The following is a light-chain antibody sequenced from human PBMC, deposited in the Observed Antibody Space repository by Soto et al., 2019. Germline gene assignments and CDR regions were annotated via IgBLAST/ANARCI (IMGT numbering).Light chain of an antibody. CDR2: GTS. V-gene: IGKV1-6*01. J-gene: IGKJ2*01. CDR1: QDIRND. CDR3: LQDNIYPFT. Sequence: AIQMTQSPSSLSVSVGDRVTITCRASQDIRNDLGWYQQKPGKAPKLLIYGTSNIQSGVPSRFSGSGSGTDFTLTISSLQPEDFAIYYCLQDNIYPFTFGQGTKVEIK.